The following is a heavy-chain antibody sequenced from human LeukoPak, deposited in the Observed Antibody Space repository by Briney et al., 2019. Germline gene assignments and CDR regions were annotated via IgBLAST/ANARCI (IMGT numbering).Heavy chain of an antibody. J-gene: IGHJ4*02. D-gene: IGHD2-15*01. Sequence: PGRSLRLSCAASGFTFSSYGMHWVRQAPGKGLEWVAVISYDGSNKYYADSVKGRFTISRDNSKNTLYLQMSSLRPEDTALYYCAKGRTSSCYSSVDFWGRGTLVTVSS. CDR3: AKGRTSSCYSSVDF. CDR1: GFTFSSYG. V-gene: IGHV3-30*18. CDR2: ISYDGSNK.